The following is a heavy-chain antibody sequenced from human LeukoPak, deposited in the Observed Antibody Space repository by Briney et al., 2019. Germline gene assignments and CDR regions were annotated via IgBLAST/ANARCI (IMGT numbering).Heavy chain of an antibody. CDR2: ITGSHGRT. CDR1: GFTFSSFA. V-gene: IGHV3-23*01. Sequence: GGSLRLSCEASGFTFSSFAMTWVRQAPGKGLEWVSSITGSHGRTYNSDSVKGRFTISRDNSQNTLYLQMNSLRAEDTAVYYCTKDPNGDYVGAFDPWGQGTLVTVSS. CDR3: TKDPNGDYVGAFDP. J-gene: IGHJ5*02. D-gene: IGHD4-17*01.